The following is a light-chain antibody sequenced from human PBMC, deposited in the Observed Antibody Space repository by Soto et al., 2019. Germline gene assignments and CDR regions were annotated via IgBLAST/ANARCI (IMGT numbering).Light chain of an antibody. V-gene: IGKV1-5*03. J-gene: IGKJ4*01. CDR3: QQYNSYPLT. Sequence: DIQMTQSPSTLSASVGDRVTITCRASQNIVSWLAWYQQKPGKAPKLLIYKGSSLERGVPSRFSGSRSGTEFTLTISRLQPDDFATYYCQQYNSYPLTFGGGTKVEIK. CDR2: KGS. CDR1: QNIVSW.